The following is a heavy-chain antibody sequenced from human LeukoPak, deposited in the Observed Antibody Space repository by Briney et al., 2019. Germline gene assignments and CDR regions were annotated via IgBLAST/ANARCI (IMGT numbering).Heavy chain of an antibody. CDR1: GGTFSSYV. CDR3: ASGWTYSSSALYYYYYMDV. V-gene: IGHV1-69*05. D-gene: IGHD6-6*01. CDR2: IIPIIGTA. J-gene: IGHJ6*03. Sequence: ASVKVSCKASGGTFSSYVISWVRQAPGQGLEWMGGIIPIIGTANYAHKFQGRVKITTDESTSTAYMELSSLRSEDTAVYYSASGWTYSSSALYYYYYMDVWGKGTTVTVSS.